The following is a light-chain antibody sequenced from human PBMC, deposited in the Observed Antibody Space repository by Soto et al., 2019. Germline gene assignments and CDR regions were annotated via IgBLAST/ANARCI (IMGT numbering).Light chain of an antibody. J-gene: IGKJ1*01. CDR3: QQYNKWPLT. V-gene: IGKV3-15*01. CDR2: AVS. CDR1: QSVSSN. Sequence: EIMMTQSPGTLSASPGERATLSCRASQSVSSNLAWYQQKPGQAPRLLIYAVSTRATGIPARFSGSGSGTEFTLTISSLQSEDFAVYYCQQYNKWPLTFGQATKVAIK.